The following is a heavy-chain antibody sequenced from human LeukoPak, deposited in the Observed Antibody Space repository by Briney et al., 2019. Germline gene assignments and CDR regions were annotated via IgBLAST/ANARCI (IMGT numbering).Heavy chain of an antibody. J-gene: IGHJ4*02. CDR1: GGTFSSYA. Sequence: SSVKVSCKASGGTFSSYAISWVRQAPGQGLEWMGRINPNSGGTDYAQKFQGRVTMTRDTSISTAYMELTGLRSDDTAVYYCAREHLGIWWGQGTLVTVSS. V-gene: IGHV1-2*06. CDR2: INPNSGGT. CDR3: AREHLGIW. D-gene: IGHD3-16*01.